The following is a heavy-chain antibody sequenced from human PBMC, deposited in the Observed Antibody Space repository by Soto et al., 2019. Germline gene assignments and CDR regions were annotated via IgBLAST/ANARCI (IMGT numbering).Heavy chain of an antibody. V-gene: IGHV1-18*04. CDR3: ARHRMTTVVITFDY. CDR2: ISAYNGNT. D-gene: IGHD4-17*01. CDR1: GYTFTSYG. J-gene: IGHJ4*02. Sequence: ASVKVSCKASGYTFTSYGISWVRQAPGQGLEWMGWISAYNGNTNYAQKLQGRVTMTTDTSTSTAYMELRSLRPDDTAVYYCARHRMTTVVITFDYWGQGTLVTVSS.